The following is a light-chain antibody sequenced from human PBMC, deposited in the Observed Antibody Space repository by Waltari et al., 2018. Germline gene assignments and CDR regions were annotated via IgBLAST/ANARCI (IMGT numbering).Light chain of an antibody. CDR3: QQYSDWPPGT. CDR1: QSISNT. J-gene: IGKJ3*01. V-gene: IGKV3-15*01. Sequence: EIVMTQSPATRSVSPGERATLSCRASQSISNTLAWYQQKPGQAPRLLVYATSARATGVPARFSGSGSGTEFTLTINSLQSEDFAVYYCQQYSDWPPGTFGPGTKVDIK. CDR2: ATS.